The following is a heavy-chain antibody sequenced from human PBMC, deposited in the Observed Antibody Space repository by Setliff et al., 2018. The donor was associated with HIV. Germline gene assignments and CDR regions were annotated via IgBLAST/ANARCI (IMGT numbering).Heavy chain of an antibody. D-gene: IGHD6-13*01. J-gene: IGHJ4*02. V-gene: IGHV4-30-2*01. CDR3: ARDDSGWYMY. CDR2: IYHSGST. Sequence: SETLSLTCAVSGGSISSGGYSWSWIRQPPGKGLEWIGYIYHSGSTYYNPSLKSRLTISVDTPKNQFSLKVNSVSAADTAIYFCARDDSGWYMYWGQGTLVTVSS. CDR1: GGSISSGGYS.